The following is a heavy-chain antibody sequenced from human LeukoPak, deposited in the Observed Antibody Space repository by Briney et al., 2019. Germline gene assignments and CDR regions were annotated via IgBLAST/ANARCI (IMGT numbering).Heavy chain of an antibody. D-gene: IGHD5-12*01. CDR2: IKSKTDGGTT. CDR3: TTGPLWLLNNY. CDR1: GFTFSNAW. V-gene: IGHV3-15*01. J-gene: IGHJ4*02. Sequence: GGSLRLSCAASGFTFSNAWMSWVRQAPGKGLEWVGRIKSKTDGGTTDYAAPVKGGFTISRDDSKNTLYLQMNSLKTEDTAVYYCTTGPLWLLNNYWGQGTLVTVSS.